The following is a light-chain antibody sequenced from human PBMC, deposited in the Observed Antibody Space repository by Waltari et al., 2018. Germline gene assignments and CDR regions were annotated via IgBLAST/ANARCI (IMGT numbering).Light chain of an antibody. Sequence: SYELTQPPSVSVSPGQTASITCSGDNWGNRYTSWYRQKPGQSPMVVIFENTNRPSGITERVSGSNSGNTATLTISGTQPLDEADYYGQAWDANTTSFGPGTKVTVL. CDR3: QAWDANTTS. CDR1: NWGNRY. CDR2: ENT. V-gene: IGLV3-1*01. J-gene: IGLJ1*01.